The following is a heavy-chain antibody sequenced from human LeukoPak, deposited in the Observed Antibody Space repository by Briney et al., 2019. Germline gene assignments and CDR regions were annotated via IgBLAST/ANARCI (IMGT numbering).Heavy chain of an antibody. V-gene: IGHV1-69*13. D-gene: IGHD3-22*01. Sequence: SVKVSCKTSGGTFSSYAISWVRQAPGQGLEWMGGIIPIFGTANYAEKFQGRVTITADESTSTAYMELSSLRSEDTAVYYCAREGSRVVVNPFDYWGQGTLVTVSS. CDR3: AREGSRVVVNPFDY. CDR1: GGTFSSYA. J-gene: IGHJ4*02. CDR2: IIPIFGTA.